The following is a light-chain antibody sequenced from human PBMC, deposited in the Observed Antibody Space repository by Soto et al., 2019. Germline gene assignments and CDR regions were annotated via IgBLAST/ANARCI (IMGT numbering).Light chain of an antibody. CDR1: LSISNY. CDR3: QQSYTAPYT. V-gene: IGKV1-39*01. J-gene: IGKJ3*01. CDR2: GAS. Sequence: DIQMTQSPSSLSASVGDAVSLTCRASLSISNYLNWYQQKPGRAPKRLISGASSLQRGVPSTFSGSGSGTTFTLTITSLQPDDFAIYFCQQSYTAPYTFGPGTKVEIK.